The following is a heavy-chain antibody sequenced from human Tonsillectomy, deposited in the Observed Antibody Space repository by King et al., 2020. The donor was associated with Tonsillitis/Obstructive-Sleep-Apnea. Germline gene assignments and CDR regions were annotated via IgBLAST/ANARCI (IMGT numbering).Heavy chain of an antibody. CDR3: ARGRYCSSTSCYTPTHNWFDP. D-gene: IGHD2-2*02. V-gene: IGHV4-34*01. CDR1: VGSFSGYY. Sequence: VQLPQWGAGLLKPSETLSLTCAVYVGSFSGYYWSWIRQPPGKGLEWIGEINHSGSANYNPSLKSRVNISVDTSKNQFSLKLSSVTAADTAVYYCARGRYCSSTSCYTPTHNWFDPWGQGTLVTVSS. CDR2: INHSGSA. J-gene: IGHJ5*02.